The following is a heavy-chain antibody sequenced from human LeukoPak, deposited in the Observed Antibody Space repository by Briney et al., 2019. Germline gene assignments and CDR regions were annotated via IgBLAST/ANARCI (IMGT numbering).Heavy chain of an antibody. CDR2: IYYSGST. V-gene: IGHV4-39*01. J-gene: IGHJ4*02. CDR1: GGSISSSSYS. CDR3: ARRHVLRYFDWFPEIDY. D-gene: IGHD3-9*01. Sequence: KASETLSLTCTVSGGSISSSSYSWGWIRQPPGKGLEWIGSIYYSGSTYYNPSLKSRVTISVDTSKNQFSLKLSSVTAADTAVYYCARRHVLRYFDWFPEIDYWGQGTLVTVSS.